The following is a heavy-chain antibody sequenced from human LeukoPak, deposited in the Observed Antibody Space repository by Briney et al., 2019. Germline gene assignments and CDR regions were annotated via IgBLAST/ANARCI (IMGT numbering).Heavy chain of an antibody. V-gene: IGHV3-66*01. D-gene: IGHD2-2*01. CDR1: GFTVSSNY. CDR2: IYSGGST. Sequence: GGSLRLSCAASGFTVSSNYMSWVRQAPGKGLEWVSVIYSGGSTYYADSVKGRFTISRDNSKNTLYLQMNSLRAEDTAVYYCAREGPGPIVVVPAAMPCYFDYWGQGTLVTVSS. CDR3: AREGPGPIVVVPAAMPCYFDY. J-gene: IGHJ4*02.